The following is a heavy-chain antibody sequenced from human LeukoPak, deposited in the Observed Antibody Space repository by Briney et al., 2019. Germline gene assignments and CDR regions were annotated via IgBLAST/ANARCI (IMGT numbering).Heavy chain of an antibody. Sequence: GASVKVSCKASGGTFSSYAISWVRQAPGQGLEWMGRIIPILGIANCAQEFQGRVTITADKSTSTAYMELSSLRSEDAAVYYCAILELRYYYGMDVWGQGTTVTVSS. CDR2: IIPILGIA. CDR1: GGTFSSYA. V-gene: IGHV1-69*04. CDR3: AILELRYYYGMDV. J-gene: IGHJ6*02. D-gene: IGHD1-7*01.